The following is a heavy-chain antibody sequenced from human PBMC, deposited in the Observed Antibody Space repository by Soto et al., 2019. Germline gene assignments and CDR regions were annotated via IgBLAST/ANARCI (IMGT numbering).Heavy chain of an antibody. J-gene: IGHJ6*02. CDR2: IIPIFGTA. CDR1: GGTFSSYA. Sequence: VASVKVSCKASGGTFSSYAISWVRQAPGQGLGWMGGIIPIFGTANYAQKFQGRVTITADESTSTAYMELSSLRSEDTAVYYCARVYLGSYRYYYYGMDVWGQGTTVTVSS. CDR3: ARVYLGSYRYYYYGMDV. D-gene: IGHD3-16*02. V-gene: IGHV1-69*13.